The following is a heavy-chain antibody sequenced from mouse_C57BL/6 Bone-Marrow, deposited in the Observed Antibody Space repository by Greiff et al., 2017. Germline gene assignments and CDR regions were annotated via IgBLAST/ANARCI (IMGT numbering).Heavy chain of an antibody. J-gene: IGHJ2*01. V-gene: IGHV1-55*01. CDR1: GYTFTSYW. D-gene: IGHD4-1*01. CDR3: ARSGPLGRSVDY. Sequence: VQLQQPGAELVKPGASVKMSCTASGYTFTSYWITWVKQRPGQGLEWIGDIYPTSGRTNYNEKFKSKAILTVDTSSNTAYMQLSSLPSEDAAVFYCARSGPLGRSVDYWGQGTTLTVSS. CDR2: IYPTSGRT.